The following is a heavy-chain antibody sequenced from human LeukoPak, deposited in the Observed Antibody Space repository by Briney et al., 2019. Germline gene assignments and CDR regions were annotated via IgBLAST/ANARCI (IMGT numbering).Heavy chain of an antibody. CDR1: GFTFSSYS. Sequence: GGSLRLSCAASGFTFSSYSMNWVRQAPGKGLEWVSSISSSSSYIYYTDSVKGRFTISRDNAKNSLYLQMNSLRAEDTAVYYCARYSLMVCAKYLFDPWGQGTLVTVSS. CDR2: ISSSSSYI. CDR3: ARYSLMVCAKYLFDP. V-gene: IGHV3-21*01. D-gene: IGHD2-8*01. J-gene: IGHJ5*02.